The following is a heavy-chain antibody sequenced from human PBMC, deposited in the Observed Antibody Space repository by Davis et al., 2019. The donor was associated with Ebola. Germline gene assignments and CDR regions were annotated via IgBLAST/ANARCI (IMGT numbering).Heavy chain of an antibody. Sequence: HTGGSLRLSCAASGFTFSSHWMHWVRQVPGKGLVWVSRINGDGSRTTYADFVKGRFTISSDNAKNTLYLQMNSLRAEDTAVYYCARDSIEGATTFDYWGQGALVTVSS. J-gene: IGHJ4*02. CDR1: GFTFSSHW. D-gene: IGHD1-26*01. CDR2: INGDGSRT. CDR3: ARDSIEGATTFDY. V-gene: IGHV3-74*03.